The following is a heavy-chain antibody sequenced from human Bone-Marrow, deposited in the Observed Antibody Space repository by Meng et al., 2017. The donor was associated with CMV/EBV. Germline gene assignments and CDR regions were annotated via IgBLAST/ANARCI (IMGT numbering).Heavy chain of an antibody. CDR2: IYYSGTT. Sequence: SETLSLTCSVSGDSITNHNYYWGWIRQPPGKGLEWIGSIYYSGTTFYNPPLKSRVTISVDTSQNHFSLQLTSVTAADTAVYYCARMGGSPHQFDYCFDYWGQGSLVTVSS. CDR1: GDSITNHNYY. V-gene: IGHV4-39*07. D-gene: IGHD3-16*01. CDR3: ARMGGSPHQFDYCFDY. J-gene: IGHJ4*02.